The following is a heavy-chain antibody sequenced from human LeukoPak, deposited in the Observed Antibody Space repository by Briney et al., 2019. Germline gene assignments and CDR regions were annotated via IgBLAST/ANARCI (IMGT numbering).Heavy chain of an antibody. CDR1: GFTFSKFP. D-gene: IGHD1-1*01. CDR2: ISASGDVT. J-gene: IGHJ5*02. V-gene: IGHV3-23*01. Sequence: GGSLRLSCAASGFTFSKFPMGWVRQAPGRGLEWVSAISASGDVTFYADSLRGRFTISRDNSKSTLYLQMNSMRAEDTAVYYCARMVTGFPNWFDPWGQGTLVTVSS. CDR3: ARMVTGFPNWFDP.